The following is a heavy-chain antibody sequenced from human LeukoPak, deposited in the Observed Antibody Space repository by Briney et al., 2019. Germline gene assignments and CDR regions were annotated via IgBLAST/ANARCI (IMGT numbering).Heavy chain of an antibody. Sequence: SETLSLTCTVSGGSISSYYWGWIRQPPGKGLEWIGYIYYSGSTNYNPSLKSRVTLSADTSKNQFSLTVSSVTAADTAVYYCARARGEAGIDYWGQGTLVTVSS. CDR2: IYYSGST. V-gene: IGHV4-59*12. D-gene: IGHD3-10*01. CDR3: ARARGEAGIDY. J-gene: IGHJ4*02. CDR1: GGSISSYY.